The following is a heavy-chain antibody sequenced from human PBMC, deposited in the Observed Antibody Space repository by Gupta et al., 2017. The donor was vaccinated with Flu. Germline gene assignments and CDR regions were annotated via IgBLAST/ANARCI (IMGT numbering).Heavy chain of an antibody. J-gene: IGHJ3*02. CDR2: IKSKTDGGTT. D-gene: IGHD6-13*01. CDR1: GFTFSNAW. Sequence: EVQLVESGGGLVKPGGSLRLSCAASGFTFSNAWMSWVRQAPGKGLEWVGRIKSKTDGGTTDYAAPVKGRFTISRDDSKNTLYLQMNSLKTEDTAVYYCTTDHTAYSSSWYNAFDIWGQGTMVTVSS. CDR3: TTDHTAYSSSWYNAFDI. V-gene: IGHV3-15*01.